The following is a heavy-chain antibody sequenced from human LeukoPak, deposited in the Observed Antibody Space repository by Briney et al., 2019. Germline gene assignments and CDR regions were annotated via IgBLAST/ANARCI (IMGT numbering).Heavy chain of an antibody. CDR2: ISPSGVST. V-gene: IGHV1-46*01. Sequence: ASVKVSCKASGYTFTRYYMHWVRQASGQGLEWMGIISPSGVSTSYAQKFQGRVTMTRDTSTSTVYMELSSLTSEDTAVYYCASASNIAASSDYWGQGTLVTVSS. CDR1: GYTFTRYY. CDR3: ASASNIAASSDY. J-gene: IGHJ4*02. D-gene: IGHD6-6*01.